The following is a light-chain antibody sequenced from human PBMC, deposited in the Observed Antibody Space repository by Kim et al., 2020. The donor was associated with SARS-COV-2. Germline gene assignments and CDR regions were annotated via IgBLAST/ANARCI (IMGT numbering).Light chain of an antibody. Sequence: RGKEAQTACGGKNIESKRVMWYGKRRGQAPVLVIYYDSDRPSGIAERFDGSNSGNAATLPRSRVEAGDEADYNCQVWDSTSDLPEFGGGTHRTVL. CDR3: QVWDSTSDLPE. CDR1: NIESKR. V-gene: IGLV3-21*04. J-gene: IGLJ3*02. CDR2: YDS.